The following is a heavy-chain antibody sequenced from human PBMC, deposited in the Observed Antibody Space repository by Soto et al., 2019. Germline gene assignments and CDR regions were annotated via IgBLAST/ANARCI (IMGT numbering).Heavy chain of an antibody. J-gene: IGHJ4*02. V-gene: IGHV5-10-1*01. CDR3: ARQGRGWGCGGDCYLDY. CDR2: IDPSDSYT. Sequence: GESLKISCKGSGYRFTSYWISWVRQMPGKGLEWMGRIDPSDSYTNYSPSFQGHVTISADKSISTAYLQWSSLKASDTAMYYCARQGRGWGCGGDCYLDYWGQGTLVTVSS. CDR1: GYRFTSYW. D-gene: IGHD2-21*02.